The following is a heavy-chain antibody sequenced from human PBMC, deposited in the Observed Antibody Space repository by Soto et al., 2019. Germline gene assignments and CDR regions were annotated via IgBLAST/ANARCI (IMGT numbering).Heavy chain of an antibody. D-gene: IGHD2-15*01. CDR3: TREYVVVVAARAPFDY. Sequence: GGSLRLSRTASGFTFGDYAMSWFRQAPGKGLEWVGFIRSKAYGGTTEYAASVKGRFTILRDDSKSIAYLQMNSLKTEDTAVYYCTREYVVVVAARAPFDYWGQGTLVTVSS. V-gene: IGHV3-49*03. CDR1: GFTFGDYA. CDR2: IRSKAYGGTT. J-gene: IGHJ4*02.